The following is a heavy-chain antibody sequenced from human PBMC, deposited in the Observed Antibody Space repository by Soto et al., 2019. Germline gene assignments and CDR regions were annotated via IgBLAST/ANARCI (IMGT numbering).Heavy chain of an antibody. CDR3: ARENFGDYVFSRADYYYYGMDV. CDR2: IWYDGSNK. J-gene: IGHJ6*02. D-gene: IGHD4-17*01. Sequence: LRLSCAASGFTFSSYGMHWVRQAPGKGLEWVAVIWYDGSNKYYADSVKGRFTISRDNSKNTLYLQMNSLRAEDTAVYYCARENFGDYVFSRADYYYYGMDVWGQGTTVTVSS. CDR1: GFTFSSYG. V-gene: IGHV3-33*01.